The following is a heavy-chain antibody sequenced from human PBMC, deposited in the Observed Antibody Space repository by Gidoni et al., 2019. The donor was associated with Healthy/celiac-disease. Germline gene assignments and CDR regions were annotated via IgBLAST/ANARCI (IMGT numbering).Heavy chain of an antibody. J-gene: IGHJ5*02. CDR2: ISGSGGST. CDR3: AKEPRGYSGYWFDP. V-gene: IGHV3-23*01. D-gene: IGHD5-12*01. CDR1: GFTFSSYA. Sequence: EVPLLESGGGLVQPGGSLRLSCAASGFTFSSYAMSWVRQAPGKGMEWVSAISGSGGSTYYADSVKGRFTISRDNSKNTLYLQMNSRRAEDTAVYYCAKEPRGYSGYWFDPWGQGTLVTVSS.